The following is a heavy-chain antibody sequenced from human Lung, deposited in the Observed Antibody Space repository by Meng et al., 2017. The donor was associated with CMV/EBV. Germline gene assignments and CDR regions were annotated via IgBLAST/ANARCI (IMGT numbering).Heavy chain of an antibody. Sequence: LXXTVSGGSINNYYWSWIRQPPGKGLEWMGYIYYSGSTNYNPSLKSRVTISVDTSKNQFSLKLSSVTAADTAVYFCAKIYCSSTSCYNDYWGQGTXVTVSS. J-gene: IGHJ4*02. CDR1: GGSINNYY. D-gene: IGHD2-2*01. CDR3: AKIYCSSTSCYNDY. V-gene: IGHV4-59*01. CDR2: IYYSGST.